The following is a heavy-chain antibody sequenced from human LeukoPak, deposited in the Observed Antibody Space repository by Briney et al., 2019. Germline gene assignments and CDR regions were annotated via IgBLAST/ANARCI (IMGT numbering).Heavy chain of an antibody. CDR3: ARRAYGSGSYYDLGY. CDR2: IYPGDSDT. V-gene: IGHV5-51*01. J-gene: IGHJ4*02. CDR1: GYSFTSYW. Sequence: GESLKISCQGSGYSFTSYWIGWVRQLPGKGLEWMGIIYPGDSDTRYSPSFQGQVTISADKSISTAYLQWSSLKASGTAMYYCARRAYGSGSYYDLGYWGQGTLVTVSS. D-gene: IGHD3-10*01.